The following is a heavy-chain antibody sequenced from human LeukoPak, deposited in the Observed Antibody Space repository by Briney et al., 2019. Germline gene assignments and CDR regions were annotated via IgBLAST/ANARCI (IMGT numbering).Heavy chain of an antibody. Sequence: GGSLRLSCAASGFTFSTYGMHWVRQAPGKGLEWVAFIRYDADNKYYADSVRGRFTISRDNSKNTLFLQMNSLRAEDTAVYYCAKALGGYYYFDFWGRGTLVTVSS. J-gene: IGHJ4*02. CDR1: GFTFSTYG. CDR2: IRYDADNK. D-gene: IGHD2-21*02. CDR3: AKALGGYYYFDF. V-gene: IGHV3-30*02.